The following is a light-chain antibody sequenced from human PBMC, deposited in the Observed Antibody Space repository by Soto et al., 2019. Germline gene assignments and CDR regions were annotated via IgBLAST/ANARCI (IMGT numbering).Light chain of an antibody. V-gene: IGKV3D-20*01. CDR2: DTS. Sequence: EIVLTQSPATLSLSPGERATLSCRASQSISNYLAWYQQKPGLAPRLLIYDTSTRAAGIPDRFSGAGSGTDFTLTISRLEPDDFAVYYCQQYGTSVAFGQGSKLQI. CDR3: QQYGTSVA. J-gene: IGKJ2*01. CDR1: QSISNY.